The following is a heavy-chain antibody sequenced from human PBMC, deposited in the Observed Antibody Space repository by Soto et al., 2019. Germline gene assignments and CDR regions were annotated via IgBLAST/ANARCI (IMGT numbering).Heavy chain of an antibody. CDR2: IYYSGST. CDR3: ASSFYSDGAYRFLY. Sequence: SETLSLTCTFSGGSISSYYWSWIRQPPGKGLEWIGDIYYSGSTNYNPSLKGRGTISVDTSKNQFSLQLSSVSAADAAVFFCASSFYSDGAYRFLYWGQRTRVTVPS. D-gene: IGHD3-22*01. CDR1: GGSISSYY. J-gene: IGHJ4*02. V-gene: IGHV4-59*12.